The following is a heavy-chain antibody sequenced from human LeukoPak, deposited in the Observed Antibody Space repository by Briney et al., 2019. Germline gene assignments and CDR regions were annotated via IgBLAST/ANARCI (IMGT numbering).Heavy chain of an antibody. D-gene: IGHD5-18*01. CDR1: GFTFNNYA. V-gene: IGHV3-23*01. J-gene: IGHJ4*02. CDR3: AKEQSTPGYSYGTIDY. Sequence: GGSLRLSCAASGFTFNNYAMNWVRQAPGKGLEWVSGVSGSGGSTYYADSVKGRFTISRDNSKNTLYLQMNTLGAEDTALYYCAKEQSTPGYSYGTIDYWGQGTLVTVSS. CDR2: VSGSGGST.